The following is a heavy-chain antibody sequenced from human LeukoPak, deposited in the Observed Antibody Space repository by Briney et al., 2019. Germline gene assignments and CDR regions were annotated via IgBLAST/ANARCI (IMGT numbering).Heavy chain of an antibody. J-gene: IGHJ4*02. CDR3: AKDMVVAATGEGYYFDY. Sequence: GGSLRLSCAASGFTFRNYGMHWVRQAPGKGLEWVAFIRYDGSNRYYADSVKGRFTISRDNSKDTLYLQMNSLRAGDTAVYYCAKDMVVAATGEGYYFDYWGQGTLVTVSS. CDR2: IRYDGSNR. V-gene: IGHV3-30*02. D-gene: IGHD2-15*01. CDR1: GFTFRNYG.